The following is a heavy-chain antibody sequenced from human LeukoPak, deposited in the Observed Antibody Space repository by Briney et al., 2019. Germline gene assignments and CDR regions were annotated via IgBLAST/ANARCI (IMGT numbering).Heavy chain of an antibody. J-gene: IGHJ4*02. CDR1: GGSTSSYY. CDR2: IYYSGST. CDR3: ARVLYSYGLSRTYYFDY. D-gene: IGHD5-18*01. Sequence: SETLSLTCTVSGGSTSSYYWSWIRQPPGKGLEWIGYIYYSGSTNYNPSLKSRVTISVDTSKNQFSLKLSSVTAADTAVYYCARVLYSYGLSRTYYFDYWGQGTLVTVSS. V-gene: IGHV4-59*01.